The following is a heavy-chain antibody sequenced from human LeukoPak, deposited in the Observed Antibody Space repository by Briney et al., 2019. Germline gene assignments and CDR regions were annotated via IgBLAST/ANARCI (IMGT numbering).Heavy chain of an antibody. V-gene: IGHV4-61*05. J-gene: IGHJ5*02. Sequence: PSETLSLTCTVSGGSISSSSYYWGWIRQPPGKGLEWIGYIYYSGSTNYNPSLKSRVTISVDTSKNQFSLKLSSVTAADTAVYYCARQVLSSWYSGPNWFDPWGQGTLVTVSS. CDR2: IYYSGST. CDR1: GGSISSSSYY. CDR3: ARQVLSSWYSGPNWFDP. D-gene: IGHD6-13*01.